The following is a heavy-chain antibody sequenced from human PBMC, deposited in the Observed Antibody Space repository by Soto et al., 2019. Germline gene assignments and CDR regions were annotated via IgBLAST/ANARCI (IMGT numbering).Heavy chain of an antibody. CDR3: ARDPSEGRVGNWFES. V-gene: IGHV3-21*06. Sequence: EVQLVESGGGLVKPGGSLRLSCAASGFTFSSYGMNWLRQAPGKGREWVASISSSTSYVYYADSVKGRFSTSRDNAKNILYLEMYALRTEDTAVYYCARDPSEGRVGNWFESWGQGTLVTVSS. J-gene: IGHJ5*01. CDR2: ISSSTSYV. D-gene: IGHD2-2*01. CDR1: GFTFSSYG.